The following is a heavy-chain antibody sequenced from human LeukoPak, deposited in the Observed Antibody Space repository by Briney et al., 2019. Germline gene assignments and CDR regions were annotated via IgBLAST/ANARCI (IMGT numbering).Heavy chain of an antibody. J-gene: IGHJ4*02. V-gene: IGHV3-33*01. Sequence: PGGSLRLSCAASGFSFSTYGMHWVRQAPGKGLEWVALIWNAGTNTYYADSVKGRFTISRDNSKNTLYLQMNSLRAEDTDVYYCAGDTPPGGDYYFDYWGQGTLVIVSS. D-gene: IGHD1-14*01. CDR3: AGDTPPGGDYYFDY. CDR1: GFSFSTYG. CDR2: IWNAGTNT.